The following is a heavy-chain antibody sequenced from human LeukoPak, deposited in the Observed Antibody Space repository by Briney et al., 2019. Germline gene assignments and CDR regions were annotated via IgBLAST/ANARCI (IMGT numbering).Heavy chain of an antibody. J-gene: IGHJ4*02. V-gene: IGHV4-34*01. CDR1: GGSFSGYY. D-gene: IGHD2-2*01. Sequence: SETLSLTCAVYGGSFSGYYWSWIRRPPGKGLEWIGEINHSGSTNYNPSLKSRVTISVDTSKNQFSLKLSSVTAADTAVYYCARLLYANFDYWGQGTLVTVSS. CDR3: ARLLYANFDY. CDR2: INHSGST.